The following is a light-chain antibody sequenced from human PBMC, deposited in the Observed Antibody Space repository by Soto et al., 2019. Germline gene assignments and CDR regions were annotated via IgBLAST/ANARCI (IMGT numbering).Light chain of an antibody. CDR3: CSYASSSTVV. J-gene: IGLJ2*01. CDR2: EVS. Sequence: QSVLTQPASVSGSPGQSITISCTGTSSDVGGYNLVSWYQQHPGKAPKLMIYEVSKRPSGVSNRFSGSKSGNTASLTISGLQAEDEADYYCCSYASSSTVVFGGGTKLTVL. V-gene: IGLV2-23*02. CDR1: SSDVGGYNL.